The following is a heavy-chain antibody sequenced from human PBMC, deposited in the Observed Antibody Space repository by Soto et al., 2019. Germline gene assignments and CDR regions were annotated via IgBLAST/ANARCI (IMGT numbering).Heavy chain of an antibody. J-gene: IGHJ6*02. V-gene: IGHV4-34*01. CDR3: ARGKRREGDFWSGYYINYYYGMDV. CDR1: GGSFSGYY. CDR2: INHSGST. D-gene: IGHD3-3*01. Sequence: PSETLSLTCAVYGGSFSGYYWSWIRQPPGKGLEWIGEINHSGSTNYNPSLKSRVTISVDTSKNQFSLKLSSVTAAATAVYYCARGKRREGDFWSGYYINYYYGMDVWGQGTTVT.